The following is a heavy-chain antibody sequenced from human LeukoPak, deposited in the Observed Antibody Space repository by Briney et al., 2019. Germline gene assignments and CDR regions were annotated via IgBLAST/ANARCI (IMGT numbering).Heavy chain of an antibody. V-gene: IGHV1-18*01. J-gene: IGHJ4*02. D-gene: IGHD3-10*01. Sequence: ASVKVSCKASGYTFTTYGLSWVRQAPGQGLEWLGWISTYDDNIKYAQSLQGRLTLTIDTSTSTAYMELRSLTSDDTAVYYCARSYYGSGSSYYFDYWGQGTLVTVSS. CDR2: ISTYDDNI. CDR1: GYTFTTYG. CDR3: ARSYYGSGSSYYFDY.